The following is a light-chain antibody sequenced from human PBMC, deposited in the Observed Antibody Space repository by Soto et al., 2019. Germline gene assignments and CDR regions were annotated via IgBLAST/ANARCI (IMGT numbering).Light chain of an antibody. CDR2: RNN. Sequence: QAVVTQPPSASGTPGQRVTISCYGSSSNIGSNYVYWYQQLTGTAPKLLIYRNNQRPSGVPDRFSGSKYGTSAALAISWLRSEDAAYYYCAAWDDGLSGYVVFGGGTTVTVL. V-gene: IGLV1-47*01. J-gene: IGLJ2*01. CDR3: AAWDDGLSGYVV. CDR1: SSNIGSNY.